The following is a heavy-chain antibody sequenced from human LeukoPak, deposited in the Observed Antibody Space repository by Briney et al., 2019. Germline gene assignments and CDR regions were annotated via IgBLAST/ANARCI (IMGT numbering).Heavy chain of an antibody. V-gene: IGHV3-21*01. CDR2: ISSSSSYI. J-gene: IGHJ4*02. CDR1: VFTFSSYS. CDR3: ARPYYYDSSGLTRFDY. Sequence: PGGSLRLSCAASVFTFSSYSMNLVRQAPGKGLEWVSSISSSSSYIYYADSVKGRFTISRDNAKNSLYLQMNSLRAEDTAVYYCARPYYYDSSGLTRFDYWGQGTLVTVSS. D-gene: IGHD3-22*01.